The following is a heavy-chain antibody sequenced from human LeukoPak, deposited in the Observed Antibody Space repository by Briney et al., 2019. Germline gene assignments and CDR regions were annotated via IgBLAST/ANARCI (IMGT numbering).Heavy chain of an antibody. V-gene: IGHV3-21*01. CDR3: ARLGPLGDYYDSSGYYYPAAFDI. Sequence: GGSLRHSCAASGFTFSSYSMNWVRQAPGKGLEWVSSISSSSSYIYYADSVKGRFTISRDNAKNSLYLQMNSLRAEDTAVYYCARLGPLGDYYDSSGYYYPAAFDIWGQGTMVTVSS. CDR2: ISSSSSYI. D-gene: IGHD3-22*01. CDR1: GFTFSSYS. J-gene: IGHJ3*02.